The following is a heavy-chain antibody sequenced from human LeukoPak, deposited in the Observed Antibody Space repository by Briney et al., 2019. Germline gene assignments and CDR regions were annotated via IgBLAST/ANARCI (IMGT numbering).Heavy chain of an antibody. V-gene: IGHV3-21*01. J-gene: IGHJ3*02. CDR1: GFTLSSYS. CDR3: AISIRRDDAFDI. D-gene: IGHD3-3*02. Sequence: PGGSLRLSCAASGFTLSSYSMNWVRQAPGKGLEWVSSISSSSSYIYYADSVKGRFTISRDNAKNSLYLQMNSLRAEDTAVYYCAISIRRDDAFDIWGQGTMVTVSS. CDR2: ISSSSSYI.